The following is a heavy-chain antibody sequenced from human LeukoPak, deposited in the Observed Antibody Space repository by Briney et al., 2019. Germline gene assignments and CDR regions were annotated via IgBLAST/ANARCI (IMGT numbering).Heavy chain of an antibody. Sequence: ASVKVSCKASGYTFTGYYVHWVRQAPGQGLEWMGWINPYSGDTNYAQKFQGRVTMTRDTSISTAYMELSSLKSDDTAVYYCARMYYGSGSNYFDYWGQGTLVTVSS. D-gene: IGHD3-10*01. CDR1: GYTFTGYY. CDR3: ARMYYGSGSNYFDY. CDR2: INPYSGDT. J-gene: IGHJ4*02. V-gene: IGHV1-2*02.